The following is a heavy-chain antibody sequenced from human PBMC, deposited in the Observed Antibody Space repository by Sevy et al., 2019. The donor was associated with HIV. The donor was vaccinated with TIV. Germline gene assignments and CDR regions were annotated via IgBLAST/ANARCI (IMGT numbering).Heavy chain of an antibody. CDR1: GFTFSSYG. CDR3: ARDQSGDYTTSLHGMDV. J-gene: IGHJ6*02. Sequence: GGSLRLSCAASGFTFSSYGMHWVRQAPGKGLEWVAVIWYDGSNNYADSVKGRFTISRDNSKNTRYLQMNSLRAEDTAVYYCARDQSGDYTTSLHGMDVWGQGTTVTVSS. CDR2: IWYDGSN. D-gene: IGHD4-17*01. V-gene: IGHV3-33*01.